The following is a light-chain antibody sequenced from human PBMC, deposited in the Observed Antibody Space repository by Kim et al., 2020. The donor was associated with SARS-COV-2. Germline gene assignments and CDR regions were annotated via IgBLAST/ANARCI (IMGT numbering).Light chain of an antibody. CDR2: GAF. CDR3: QQYSKWPYT. Sequence: SVAPGEKATLSCRASQGVGKSLAWYQRIRGRAPRLLMYGAFTRATGVPARFRGSGYGTDFTLTISSLQSEDFAVYFCQQYSKWPYTFGKGTKLE. V-gene: IGKV3-15*01. J-gene: IGKJ2*01. CDR1: QGVGKS.